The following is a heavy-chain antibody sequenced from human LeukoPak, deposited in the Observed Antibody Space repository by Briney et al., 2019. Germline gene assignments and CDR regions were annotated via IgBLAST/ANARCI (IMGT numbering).Heavy chain of an antibody. D-gene: IGHD2-2*01. CDR2: IDSSRRYI. J-gene: IGHJ4*02. CDR1: GFTFGSYN. CDR3: ASVGGHCTSTSCPPPDY. V-gene: IGHV3-21*01. Sequence: PGGSLRLSCAASGFTFGSYNMDWVRQAPGKGLEWVSCIDSSRRYIYQADSVKGRFTISRDNAKSSVFLQMNSLRAEDTAVYYWASVGGHCTSTSCPPPDYWGQRTLVTASS.